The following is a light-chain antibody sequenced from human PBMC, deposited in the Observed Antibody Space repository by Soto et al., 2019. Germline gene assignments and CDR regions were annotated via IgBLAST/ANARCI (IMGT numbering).Light chain of an antibody. V-gene: IGLV2-8*01. J-gene: IGLJ1*01. Sequence: QSVLTQPPSASGSPGQSVTISCTGTSGDIGAFRYVSWYQQRPGKAPKLIIYEVSERPSGVPDRFSGSKSGNTASLTVSGLQAEDEADYFCSSYSISTAYLFGTGTKVTVL. CDR2: EVS. CDR1: SGDIGAFRY. CDR3: SSYSISTAYL.